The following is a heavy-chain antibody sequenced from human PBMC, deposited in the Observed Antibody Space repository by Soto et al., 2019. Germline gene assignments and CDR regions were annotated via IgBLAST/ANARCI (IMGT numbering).Heavy chain of an antibody. Sequence: GASVKVSCKASGYTFTGYYMHWVRQAPGQGLEWMGWINPNSGGTNYAQKFQGWVTMTRDTSISTAYMELSRLRSDDTAVYYCAREVIAAAGTCFDYWGQGTLVTVSS. CDR3: AREVIAAAGTCFDY. V-gene: IGHV1-2*04. CDR1: GYTFTGYY. CDR2: INPNSGGT. J-gene: IGHJ4*02. D-gene: IGHD6-13*01.